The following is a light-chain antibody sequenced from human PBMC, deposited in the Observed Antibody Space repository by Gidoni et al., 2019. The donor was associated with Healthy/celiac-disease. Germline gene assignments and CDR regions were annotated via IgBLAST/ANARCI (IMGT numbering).Light chain of an antibody. J-gene: IGLJ2*01. V-gene: IGLV1-51*01. Sequence: QSVLTQPPSVSAAPGPKVTIACSGSSSNIGNNYVSWYQQLPGTAPKLLIYDNNKRPSGIPARFAGSKSGTSATLGITGLQTGDEADYYCGTWDSSLSAAVFGGGTKLTVL. CDR3: GTWDSSLSAAV. CDR2: DNN. CDR1: SSNIGNNY.